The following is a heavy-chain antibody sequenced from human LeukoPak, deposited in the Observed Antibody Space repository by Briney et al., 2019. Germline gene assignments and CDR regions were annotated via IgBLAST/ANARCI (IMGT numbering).Heavy chain of an antibody. CDR1: DSMSRRFK. D-gene: IGHD5-18*01. CDR3: ARGGYNYGSVFDY. CDR2: ISDDSSTI. Sequence: GGTLRLSCAASDSMSRRFKMNWVRQAPGKGLEWVSYISDDSSTIHYADSVKGRFTISRDNAENSLYLQMNSLRAEDTAVYYCARGGYNYGSVFDYWGQGTLVTVSS. J-gene: IGHJ4*02. V-gene: IGHV3-48*01.